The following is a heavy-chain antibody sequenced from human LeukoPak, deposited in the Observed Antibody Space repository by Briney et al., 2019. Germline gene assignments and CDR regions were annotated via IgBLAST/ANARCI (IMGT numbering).Heavy chain of an antibody. CDR2: ISYDGSNK. CDR1: GFTFSSYG. Sequence: PGRSLRLSCAAAGFTFSSYGMHWVRQAPGKGLEWVAVISYDGSNKYYADSVKGRFTISTDNSKNTLYLQMNSLRAEDTAVYYCAKDSYCSSTSCYSDGMDVWGQGTTVTVSS. J-gene: IGHJ6*02. V-gene: IGHV3-30*18. CDR3: AKDSYCSSTSCYSDGMDV. D-gene: IGHD2-2*01.